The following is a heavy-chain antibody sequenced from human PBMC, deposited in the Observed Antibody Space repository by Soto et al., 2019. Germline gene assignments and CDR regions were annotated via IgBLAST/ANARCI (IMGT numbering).Heavy chain of an antibody. J-gene: IGHJ5*02. Sequence: QSGGSLRLSCAASGFTFSSYAMSWARQAPGKGLEWVSAISGSGGSTYYADSVKGRFTISRDNSKNTLYLQMNSLRAEDTAVYYCAKGPTFGGVIVNWFDPWGQGTLVTVSS. V-gene: IGHV3-23*01. CDR1: GFTFSSYA. D-gene: IGHD3-16*02. CDR2: ISGSGGST. CDR3: AKGPTFGGVIVNWFDP.